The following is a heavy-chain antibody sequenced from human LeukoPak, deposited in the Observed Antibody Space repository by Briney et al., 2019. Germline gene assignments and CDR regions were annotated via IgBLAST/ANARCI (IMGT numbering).Heavy chain of an antibody. CDR1: GFTFSSYA. J-gene: IGHJ4*02. CDR2: ISGSGGST. CDR3: AKSTYGSPEGY. V-gene: IGHV3-23*01. Sequence: GGSLRLSCAASGFTFSSYAMSWVRQAPGKGLEWVSAISGSGGSTYYADSVKGRFTISRDNSKNTLYLQMNSLRAEDTAVHYCAKSTYGSPEGYWGQGTLVTVSS. D-gene: IGHD3-10*01.